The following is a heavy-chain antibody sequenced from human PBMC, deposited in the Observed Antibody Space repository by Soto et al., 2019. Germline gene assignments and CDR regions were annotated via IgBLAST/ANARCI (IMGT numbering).Heavy chain of an antibody. CDR2: LYPDGRA. J-gene: IGHJ5*02. V-gene: IGHV3-53*01. D-gene: IGHD2-15*01. Sequence: GGSLRLSCAASGFTVSSNYLTWVRQAPGKGLKWVSVLYPDGRADYADSVKGRFTISTDNAKRSLYLQMMSLTAEDTAIYYCVRGGGGGLFDPWGQGTMVTVSS. CDR3: VRGGGGGLFDP. CDR1: GFTVSSNY.